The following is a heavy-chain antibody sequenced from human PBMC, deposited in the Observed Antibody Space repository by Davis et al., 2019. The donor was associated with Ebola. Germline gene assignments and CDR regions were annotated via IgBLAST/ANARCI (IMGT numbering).Heavy chain of an antibody. CDR3: ARRSMATMGWAWYFDL. Sequence: SETLSLTCAVYGGSFSGYYWSWIRQPPGKGLEWIGEIYHSGRTNYNPSLKSRVTISVDTSKNQFSLKLSSVTAADTAVYYCARRSMATMGWAWYFDLWGRGTLVTVSS. D-gene: IGHD5-24*01. J-gene: IGHJ2*01. CDR1: GGSFSGYY. CDR2: IYHSGRT. V-gene: IGHV4-34*01.